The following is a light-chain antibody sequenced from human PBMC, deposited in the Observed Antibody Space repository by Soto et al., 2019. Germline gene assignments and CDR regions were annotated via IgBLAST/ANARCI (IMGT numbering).Light chain of an antibody. Sequence: QSALTQPRSVSGSPGQSVTISCTGTRNDIGAYKYVSWYQQHPGKAPKLIIYDVNTRPSGVPDRFSGSKSGNTASLTISGLQAVDEADYYCCSYAGSYILVFGGGTKLTVL. CDR3: CSYAGSYILV. J-gene: IGLJ2*01. CDR2: DVN. CDR1: RNDIGAYKY. V-gene: IGLV2-11*01.